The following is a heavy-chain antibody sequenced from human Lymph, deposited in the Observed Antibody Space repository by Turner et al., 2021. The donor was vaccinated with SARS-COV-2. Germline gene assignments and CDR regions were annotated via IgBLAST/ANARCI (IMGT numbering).Heavy chain of an antibody. V-gene: IGHV1-8*01. CDR2: MNPNSGNT. D-gene: IGHD3-9*01. J-gene: IGHJ5*02. CDR3: ARAAQLTVWFDP. CDR1: GYTSTSYD. Sequence: QVQLLQSGAEVKKPGASMKASCKASGYTSTSYDINWVRQATGQGLEWMGWMNPNSGNTGYAQKFQGRVTMTRNTSKSTAYMELSSLISEDTAVYYCARAAQLTVWFDPWGQGTLVTVSS.